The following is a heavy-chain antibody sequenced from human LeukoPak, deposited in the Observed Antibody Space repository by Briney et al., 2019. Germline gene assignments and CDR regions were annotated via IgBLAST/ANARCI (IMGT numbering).Heavy chain of an antibody. D-gene: IGHD5-18*01. CDR3: ARGYSYGRSYYYYGMDV. CDR2: XXYSGST. J-gene: IGHJ6*02. Sequence: SETLSLTCTVSGGSISSYYWSWIRQPPGKGLXXXXXXXYSGSTNYNPSXXSRVTISVDTSKNQFSLKLSSVTAADTAVYYCARGYSYGRSYYYYGMDVWGQGTTVTVSS. CDR1: GGSISSYY. V-gene: IGHV4-59*01.